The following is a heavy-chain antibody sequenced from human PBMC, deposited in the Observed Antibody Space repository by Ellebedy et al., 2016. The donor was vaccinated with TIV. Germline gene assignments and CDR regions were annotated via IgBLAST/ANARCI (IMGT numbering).Heavy chain of an antibody. CDR2: IYHSGST. CDR1: GGSISSGGYS. Sequence: SETLSLXCAVSGGSISSGGYSWSWIRQPPGKGLEWIGYIYHSGSTYYNPSLKSRVTISVDRSKNQFSLKLSSVTAADTAVYYCARDLGAPGAFDIWGQGTMVTVSS. D-gene: IGHD3-16*01. CDR3: ARDLGAPGAFDI. V-gene: IGHV4-30-2*01. J-gene: IGHJ3*02.